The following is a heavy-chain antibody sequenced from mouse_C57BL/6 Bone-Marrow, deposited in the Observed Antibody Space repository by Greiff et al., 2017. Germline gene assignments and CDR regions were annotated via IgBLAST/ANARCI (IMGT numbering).Heavy chain of an antibody. J-gene: IGHJ2*01. Sequence: EVKLVESGGDLVKPGGSLKLSCAASGFTFSSYGMSWVRPTPDKRLAWVATISSGGSYTYYPDSVKGRFTISRDNAKNTLYLQMSSLKSEDTAMYYCARRGVATFDYWGQGTTLTVSS. CDR2: ISSGGSYT. CDR1: GFTFSSYG. V-gene: IGHV5-6*02. CDR3: ARRGVATFDY. D-gene: IGHD1-1*02.